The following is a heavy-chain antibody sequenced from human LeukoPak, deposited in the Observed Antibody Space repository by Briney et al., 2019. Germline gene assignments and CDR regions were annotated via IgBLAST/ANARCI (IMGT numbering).Heavy chain of an antibody. CDR1: NFSIANDYY. CDR2: VHHGGYT. V-gene: IGHV4-38-2*02. D-gene: IGHD6-6*01. CDR3: ARHYLEYSSSAGRKNYYYYMDV. Sequence: SETLSLTCTVSNFSIANDYYWGWIRPSPVKGLEWIGGVHHGGYTYSNPSLKSRVTISVDTSKNQFSLKLSSVTAADTAVYYCARHYLEYSSSAGRKNYYYYMDVWGKGTTVTVSS. J-gene: IGHJ6*03.